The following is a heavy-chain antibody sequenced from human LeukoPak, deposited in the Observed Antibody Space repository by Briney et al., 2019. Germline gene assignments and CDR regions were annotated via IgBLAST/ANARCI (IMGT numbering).Heavy chain of an antibody. CDR3: ARLTPYSGSPLGDY. Sequence: SETLSLTCTVYGGSISSSSNFCGWIRQPPGKGLEWIGSISYSGSTYYNPSLKSRVPISVDTSKNQFSLKLSSVTAADTAVYYCARLTPYSGSPLGDYWGQGTLVTVSS. J-gene: IGHJ4*02. CDR1: GGSISSSSNF. D-gene: IGHD1-26*01. V-gene: IGHV4-39*01. CDR2: ISYSGST.